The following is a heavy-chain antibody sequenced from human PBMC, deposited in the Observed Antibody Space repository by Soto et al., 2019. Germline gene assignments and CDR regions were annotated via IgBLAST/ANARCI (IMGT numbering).Heavy chain of an antibody. D-gene: IGHD5-12*01. CDR3: ASSDSKMATIDDAFDI. V-gene: IGHV1-45*02. Sequence: PSVKVSCKASGYTFTYRYLHWVRQAPGQALEWMGWITPFNGNTNYAQKFQDRVTITRDRSMSTAYMELSSLRSEDTAMYYCASSDSKMATIDDAFDIWGQGTMVTVSS. CDR1: GYTFTYRY. CDR2: ITPFNGNT. J-gene: IGHJ3*02.